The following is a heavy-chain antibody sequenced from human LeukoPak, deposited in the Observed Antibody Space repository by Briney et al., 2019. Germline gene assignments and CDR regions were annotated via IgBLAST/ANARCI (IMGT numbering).Heavy chain of an antibody. CDR1: GYSISSGYY. V-gene: IGHV4-38-2*01. Sequence: PSETLSLTCGVSGYSISSGYYWGWIRQPPGKGLKWIGTIYRSGNTYYNPSLKSRITLSVDTSKNQFSLKLSSVTAADTAVYYCGSLGTYNSGTFDPWGQGTLGTVSS. CDR3: GSLGTYNSGTFDP. CDR2: IYRSGNT. D-gene: IGHD1-1*01. J-gene: IGHJ5*02.